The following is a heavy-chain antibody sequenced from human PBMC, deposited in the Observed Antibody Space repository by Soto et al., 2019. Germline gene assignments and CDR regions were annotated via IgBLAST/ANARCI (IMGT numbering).Heavy chain of an antibody. CDR2: IIPIFGTA. V-gene: IGHV1-69*06. CDR3: ARAPPPVRYFDWLPAYYFDY. CDR1: GGTFSSYA. J-gene: IGHJ4*02. Sequence: SVKVSCKASGGTFSSYAISWVRQAPGQGLEWMGGIIPIFGTANYAQKFQGRVTITADKSTSTAYMELSSLRSEDTAVYYCARAPPPVRYFDWLPAYYFDYWGQGTRVTVS. D-gene: IGHD3-9*01.